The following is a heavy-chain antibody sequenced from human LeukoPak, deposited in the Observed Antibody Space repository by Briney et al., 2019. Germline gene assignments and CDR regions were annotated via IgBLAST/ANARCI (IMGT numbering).Heavy chain of an antibody. D-gene: IGHD3-10*01. Sequence: GRSLGLSCAASGFTFSSYGMHWVRQAPGKGLEWVAVISYDGSNKYYADFVKGRFTISRDNSKNTLYLQMNSLRAEDTAVYYCAKDRLWFGEADYYYGMDVWGQGTTVTVSS. CDR3: AKDRLWFGEADYYYGMDV. J-gene: IGHJ6*02. CDR1: GFTFSSYG. V-gene: IGHV3-30*18. CDR2: ISYDGSNK.